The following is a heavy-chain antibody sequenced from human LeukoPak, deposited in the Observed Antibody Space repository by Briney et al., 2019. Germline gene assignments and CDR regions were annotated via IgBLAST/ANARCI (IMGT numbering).Heavy chain of an antibody. CDR3: LGYCSGGNCYSGGY. Sequence: GGSLRLSCAASGFTFSSYSMSWARQAPGKGLEWVSAISGSGGSTYYEDSVQGRITISRDNSKNTQSLQMNILRAEDTAVYYCLGYCSGGNCYSGGYWGQGTLVTVSS. CDR2: ISGSGGST. CDR1: GFTFSSYS. D-gene: IGHD2-15*01. J-gene: IGHJ4*02. V-gene: IGHV3-23*01.